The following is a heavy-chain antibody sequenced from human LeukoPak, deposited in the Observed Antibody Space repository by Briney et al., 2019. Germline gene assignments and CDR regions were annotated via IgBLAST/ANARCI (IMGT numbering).Heavy chain of an antibody. CDR2: IRIGGGGT. D-gene: IGHD6-13*01. CDR1: GFDLTTYA. J-gene: IGHJ5*02. V-gene: IGHV3-23*01. CDR3: ARCMVLSQGWCNRFDP. Sequence: GGSLRLSCAASGFDLTTYAMTWVRQAPAKGLEWVSSIRIGGGGTYYADSVKGRFTTSRDNSENTLHLQMNNLRVEDTARYFCARCMVLSQGWCNRFDPWGQGTLVTVSS.